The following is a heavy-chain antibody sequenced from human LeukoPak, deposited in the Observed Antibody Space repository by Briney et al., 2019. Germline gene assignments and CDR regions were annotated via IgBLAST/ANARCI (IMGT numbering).Heavy chain of an antibody. V-gene: IGHV4-34*01. CDR3: ASQYYDTLTGLLGDAFDI. Sequence: SETLSLTCAVYGGSFSGYYWSWIRQPPGKGLEWIGEINHSGSTNYNPSLKSRVTISVDTSKNQFSLKLSSVTAADTAVYYCASQYYDTLTGLLGDAFDIWGQGTMVTVSS. D-gene: IGHD3-9*01. CDR1: GGSFSGYY. J-gene: IGHJ3*02. CDR2: INHSGST.